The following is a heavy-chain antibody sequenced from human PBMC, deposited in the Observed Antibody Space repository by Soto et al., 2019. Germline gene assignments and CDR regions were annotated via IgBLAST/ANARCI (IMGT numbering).Heavy chain of an antibody. CDR3: ARGQTNYDFWSGALDAFDI. CDR2: IIPILGIA. J-gene: IGHJ3*02. CDR1: GGTFSSYT. V-gene: IGHV1-69*02. D-gene: IGHD3-3*01. Sequence: SVKVSCKASGGTFSSYTISWVRQAPGQGLEWMGRIIPILGIANYAQKFQGRVTITADKSTSTAYMELSSLRSEDTAVYYCARGQTNYDFWSGALDAFDIWGQGTMVTVSS.